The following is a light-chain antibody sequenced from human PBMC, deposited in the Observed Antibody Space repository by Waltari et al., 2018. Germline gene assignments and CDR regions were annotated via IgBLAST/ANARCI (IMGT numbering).Light chain of an antibody. J-gene: IGLJ3*02. CDR3: NSYAGSSSWV. CDR2: DVS. Sequence: QSALPQPASVSGSPGQSITISCTGTSSDVGFYNYVSWYQQHPGKAPKLIIYDVSERPSGVSDRFSGSKSGNTASLTISGLQAEYEADYYCNSYAGSSSWVFGGGTKLTVL. CDR1: SSDVGFYNY. V-gene: IGLV2-14*01.